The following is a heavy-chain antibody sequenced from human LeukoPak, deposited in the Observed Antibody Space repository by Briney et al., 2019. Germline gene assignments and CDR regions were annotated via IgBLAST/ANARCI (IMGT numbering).Heavy chain of an antibody. J-gene: IGHJ3*02. Sequence: GGSLRLSCAASGFTFSNVWMNWVRQASGKGLEWVGRIRSKANSYATAYAASVKGRFTISRDDSENTAYLQVNSLKTEDTAVYYCTTILYGDYGTFDIWGQGTMVTVSS. CDR3: TTILYGDYGTFDI. V-gene: IGHV3-73*01. CDR2: IRSKANSYAT. CDR1: GFTFSNVW. D-gene: IGHD4-17*01.